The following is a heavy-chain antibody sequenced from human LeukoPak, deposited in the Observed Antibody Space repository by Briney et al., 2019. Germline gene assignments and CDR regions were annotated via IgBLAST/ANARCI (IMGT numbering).Heavy chain of an antibody. D-gene: IGHD3-22*01. CDR3: ARTSGYYLDNWFDP. CDR1: GYTFTNYV. Sequence: GASVKVSCKASGYTFTNYVINRGRQGTGQGRECMGWMNPNSGNTGYAQKFQGRVTFTRNTSISTAYMELSSLRSEDTAVYYCARTSGYYLDNWFDPWGQGTLVTVSS. CDR2: MNPNSGNT. V-gene: IGHV1-8*01. J-gene: IGHJ5*02.